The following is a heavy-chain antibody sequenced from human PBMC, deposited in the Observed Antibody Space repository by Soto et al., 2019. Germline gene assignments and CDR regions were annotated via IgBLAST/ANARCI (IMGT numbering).Heavy chain of an antibody. CDR3: ARAANRRYCSSTSCYRYYGMDV. D-gene: IGHD2-2*01. CDR1: GGSVSSGSYY. Sequence: QAQLQESGPGLVKPSETLSLTCTVSGGSVSSGSYYWSWILQPPGKGLEWIGYIYYSGSTNYNPSLKSRVTISVDTSKNQFSLKLSSVTAADTAVYYCARAANRRYCSSTSCYRYYGMDVWGQGTTVTVSS. J-gene: IGHJ6*02. CDR2: IYYSGST. V-gene: IGHV4-61*01.